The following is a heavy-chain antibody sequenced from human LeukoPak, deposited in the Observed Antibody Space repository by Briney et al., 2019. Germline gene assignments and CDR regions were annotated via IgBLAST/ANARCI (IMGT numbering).Heavy chain of an antibody. D-gene: IGHD6-13*01. V-gene: IGHV3-74*01. CDR1: GFTFSSYW. CDR2: INSDGIST. Sequence: PGGSLRLSCAASGFTFSSYWMHWVRQAPGRGLVCVSRINSDGISTNYADSVKGRFTISRDNAKNTLYLQMNSLRAEDTAVYYCARAGYSSSWYTFDYWGQGTLVTVSS. CDR3: ARAGYSSSWYTFDY. J-gene: IGHJ4*02.